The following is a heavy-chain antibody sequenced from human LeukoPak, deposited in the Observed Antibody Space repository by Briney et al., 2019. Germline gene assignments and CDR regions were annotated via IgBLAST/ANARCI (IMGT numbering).Heavy chain of an antibody. D-gene: IGHD3-10*01. CDR3: AIGGDYYGSGAFDP. Sequence: ASVKVSCKASGYTFTRYDINWVRQATGQGLEWMGWMNPNSGNTGYAQKFQGRVTMTRNTSISTAYMELSSLRSEDTAVYYCAIGGDYYGSGAFDPWGQGTLVTVSS. CDR2: MNPNSGNT. CDR1: GYTFTRYD. V-gene: IGHV1-8*01. J-gene: IGHJ5*02.